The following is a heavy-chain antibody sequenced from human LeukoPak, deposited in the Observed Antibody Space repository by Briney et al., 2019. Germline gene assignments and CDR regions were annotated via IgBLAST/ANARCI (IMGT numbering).Heavy chain of an antibody. V-gene: IGHV3-23*01. D-gene: IGHD3-3*01. Sequence: PGGSLRLSCAASGFTVSSNYMTWVRQAPGKGLEWVSAISGSGGSTYYADSVKGRFTISRDNSKNTLYLQMNSLRAEDTAVYYCAKDLVEYYDFWSANLGGGYWGQGTLVTVSS. CDR3: AKDLVEYYDFWSANLGGGY. CDR2: ISGSGGST. J-gene: IGHJ4*02. CDR1: GFTVSSNY.